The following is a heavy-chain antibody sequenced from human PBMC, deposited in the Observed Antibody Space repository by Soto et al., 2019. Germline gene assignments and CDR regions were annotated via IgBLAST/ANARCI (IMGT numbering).Heavy chain of an antibody. D-gene: IGHD1-26*01. CDR2: SHSSGST. CDR3: ARPRCGAGPVHAFDI. J-gene: IGHJ3*02. Sequence: SETLSLTCTVSGGSISSGGYYWTWIRQHPGKGLEWIGYSHSSGSTNYNPSLKSRVTISVDTSKNQFSLKLSSVTAADTAVYYCARPRCGAGPVHAFDIWGQGTMVTVSS. V-gene: IGHV4-31*03. CDR1: GGSISSGGYY.